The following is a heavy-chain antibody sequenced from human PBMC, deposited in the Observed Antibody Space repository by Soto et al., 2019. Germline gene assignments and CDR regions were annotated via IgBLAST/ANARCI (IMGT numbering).Heavy chain of an antibody. CDR2: ISGSGGST. CDR1: GFTFSSYA. D-gene: IGHD5-12*01. Sequence: GGSLRLSCAASGFTFSSYAMSWVRQAPGKGLEWVSAISGSGGSTYYADSVKGRFTISRDNSKNTLYLQMNSLRAEDTAVYYCAREERGWLPNYYYGMDVWGQGTTVTVSS. J-gene: IGHJ6*02. CDR3: AREERGWLPNYYYGMDV. V-gene: IGHV3-23*01.